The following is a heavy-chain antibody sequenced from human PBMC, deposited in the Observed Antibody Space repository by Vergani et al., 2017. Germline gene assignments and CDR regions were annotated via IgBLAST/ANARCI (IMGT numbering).Heavy chain of an antibody. Sequence: QLQLQESGPGLVKPSETLSLTCTVSGGSISSSSYYWGWIRQTPGKGLEWIGSIYYSGSTYYNPSRKSRVTISVDTGKNQLSLKLSSVTAADTAVYYCARVLFWSGYYPTYYYYYMDVWGKGTTVTVSS. D-gene: IGHD3-3*01. CDR1: GGSISSSSYY. J-gene: IGHJ6*03. V-gene: IGHV4-39*07. CDR3: ARVLFWSGYYPTYYYYYMDV. CDR2: IYYSGST.